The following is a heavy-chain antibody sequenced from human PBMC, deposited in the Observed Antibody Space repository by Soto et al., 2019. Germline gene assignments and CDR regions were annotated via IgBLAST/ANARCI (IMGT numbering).Heavy chain of an antibody. CDR1: GGSISSGNYY. CDR2: ISYGGST. V-gene: IGHV4-30-4*01. D-gene: IGHD1-26*01. CDR3: ATMGSPATGLYYFGC. J-gene: IGHJ4*02. Sequence: QVQLQESGPGLVKPSQTLSLTCTVSGGSISSGNYYWSWIRQPPGKGLEWIGFISYGGSTYYSASLKSRFTISVVTSKNQFSLILSFVTAADTAVYYCATMGSPATGLYYFGCWGQGTLVTVSS.